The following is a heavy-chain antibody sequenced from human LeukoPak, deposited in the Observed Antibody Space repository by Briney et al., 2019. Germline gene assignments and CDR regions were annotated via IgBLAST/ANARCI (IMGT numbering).Heavy chain of an antibody. CDR1: GFTFSSYG. CDR3: AREGLRIDAFDI. D-gene: IGHD4-17*01. CDR2: IWYDGSNK. V-gene: IGHV3-33*01. J-gene: IGHJ3*02. Sequence: GGSLRLSCAASGFTFSSYGMHWVRQAPGKGLVWVAVIWYDGSNKYYADSVKGRFTISRDNSKNTLYLQMNSLRAEDTAVYYCAREGLRIDAFDIWGQGTMVTVSS.